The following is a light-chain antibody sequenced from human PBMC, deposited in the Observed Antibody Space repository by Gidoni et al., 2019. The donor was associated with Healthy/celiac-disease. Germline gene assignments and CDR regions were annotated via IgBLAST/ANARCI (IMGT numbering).Light chain of an antibody. CDR3: QQSYSTPVA. J-gene: IGKJ1*01. Sequence: IQLPQSPSSLSASVGDRVPITCRASQRISSYLNWYQQKPGKAPKLLIYAASSLQSGVPSRFSGSGSGTDFTLTISSLQPEDFATYYCQQSYSTPVAFGQGTKVEIK. CDR1: QRISSY. V-gene: IGKV1-39*01. CDR2: AAS.